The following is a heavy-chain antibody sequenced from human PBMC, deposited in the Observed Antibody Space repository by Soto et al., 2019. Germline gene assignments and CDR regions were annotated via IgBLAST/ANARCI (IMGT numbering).Heavy chain of an antibody. CDR3: ARGVDRQWADY. D-gene: IGHD6-19*01. V-gene: IGHV4-59*01. CDR1: GGSLNAYF. CDR2: IYYSGST. J-gene: IGHJ4*02. Sequence: SETLSLTCTVSGGSLNAYFWTWIRQPPGKGLEWIGYIYYSGSTNYNPSLKSRVSIPLHTSKNQFSLKLSSVTAADTAVYYCARGVDRQWADYWGQGTLVTVSS.